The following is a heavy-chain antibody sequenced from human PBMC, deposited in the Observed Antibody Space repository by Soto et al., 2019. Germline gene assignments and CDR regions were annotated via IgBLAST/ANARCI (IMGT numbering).Heavy chain of an antibody. D-gene: IGHD1-26*01. V-gene: IGHV1-18*01. CDR3: TRALGRVGIYYGMEI. CDR2: ISAYNGNT. J-gene: IGHJ6*02. Sequence: GASVKVSCKASGYTFTSYGISWVRQAPGQGLEWMGWISAYNGNTNYAQKLQGRVTMTTDTSTSTAYMELSSLRSEDTAVYYCTRALGRVGIYYGMEIWGQGTTVTVSS. CDR1: GYTFTSYG.